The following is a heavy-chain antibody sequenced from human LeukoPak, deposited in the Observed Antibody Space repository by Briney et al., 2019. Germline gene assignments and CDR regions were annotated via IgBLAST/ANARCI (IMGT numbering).Heavy chain of an antibody. CDR2: ISSSSSTI. J-gene: IGHJ5*02. CDR1: GFTFSSYS. V-gene: IGHV3-48*01. D-gene: IGHD5-18*01. CDR3: ARDSYGSSSPSWFDP. Sequence: GGSLRLSCAASGFTFSSYSMNWVRQAPGKGLEWVSYISSSSSTIYYADSVKGRFTISRDNAKNSLYLQMNSLRAEDTAVYYCARDSYGSSSPSWFDPWGQGTLVTVSS.